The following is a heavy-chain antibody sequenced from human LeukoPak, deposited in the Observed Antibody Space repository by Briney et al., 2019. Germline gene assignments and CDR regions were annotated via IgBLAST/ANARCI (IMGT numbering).Heavy chain of an antibody. CDR2: ISSSGSTI. V-gene: IGHV3-48*04. D-gene: IGHD3-22*01. CDR1: GFTFSRYT. CDR3: ARGLHYYYDSSGYYGY. J-gene: IGHJ4*02. Sequence: PGGSLRLSCAASGFTFSRYTTNWVRQAPGKGLEWVSYISSSGSTIYYADSVKGRFTISRDNAKNSLYLQMNSLRAEDTAVYYCARGLHYYYDSSGYYGYWGQGTLVTVSS.